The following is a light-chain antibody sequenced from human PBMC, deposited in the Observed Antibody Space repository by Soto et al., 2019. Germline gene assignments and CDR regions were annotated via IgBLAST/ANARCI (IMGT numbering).Light chain of an antibody. V-gene: IGKV1-8*01. CDR1: QGISSY. J-gene: IGKJ1*01. CDR3: QQYYSYPRT. CDR2: AAS. Sequence: AIRLTQSPSSFSASTGDRVTITCRASQGISSYLAWYQQKPGKAPKLLIYAASTLQSGVPSRLSGSGSGTDFTLTISSLQSEDFATYYCQQYYSYPRTFGQGTKVEIK.